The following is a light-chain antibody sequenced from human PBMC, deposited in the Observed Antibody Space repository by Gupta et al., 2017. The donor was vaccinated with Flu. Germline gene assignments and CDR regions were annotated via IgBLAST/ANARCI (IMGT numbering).Light chain of an antibody. V-gene: IGKV3-11*01. J-gene: IGKJ4*01. CDR1: QTVDTY. CDR3: QQRKSWPLT. CDR2: DIS. Sequence: EILLTQSQATLSLSQGERATLSCRASQTVDTYLNWYQQKPGQAPRLVIYDISIRVPGIPARFSGSGSGTDFTLTISSLEPEDFAVYYCQQRKSWPLTFGRGTKVEIK.